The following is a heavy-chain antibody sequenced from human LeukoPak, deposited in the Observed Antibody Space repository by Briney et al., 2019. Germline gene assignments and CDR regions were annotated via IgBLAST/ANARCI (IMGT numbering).Heavy chain of an antibody. J-gene: IGHJ4*02. CDR1: GFTFSSYS. D-gene: IGHD1-26*01. Sequence: PGGSLRLTCAASGFTFSSYSMNWVRQAPGKGLEWVSSISSSSSYIYYADSVKGRFTISRDNAKNSLYLQMNSLRAEDTAVYYCARERGSYGPYDYWGQGTLVTVSS. CDR3: ARERGSYGPYDY. CDR2: ISSSSSYI. V-gene: IGHV3-21*01.